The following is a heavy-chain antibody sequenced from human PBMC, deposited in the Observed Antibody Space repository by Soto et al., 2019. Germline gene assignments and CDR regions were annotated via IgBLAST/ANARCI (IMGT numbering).Heavy chain of an antibody. J-gene: IGHJ5*02. V-gene: IGHV3-7*01. CDR3: AAWEISNP. D-gene: IGHD1-26*01. CDR2: IKPDGSAK. CDR1: GITFSNYW. Sequence: EEKLVQSGGGLVRPGGSLRLSCVGSGITFSNYWMNWVRQTPGKGLEWVANIKPDGSAKAYVDSVKGRFTVSRDNAKTSLYLQMNSLRAEDTAVYFCAAWEISNPWGQGTLVTVSS.